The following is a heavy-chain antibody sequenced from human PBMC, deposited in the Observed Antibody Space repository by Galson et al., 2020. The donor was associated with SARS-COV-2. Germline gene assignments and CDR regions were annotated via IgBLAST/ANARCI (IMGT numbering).Heavy chain of an antibody. CDR3: ARERYSSSWQITAEHDAFDI. D-gene: IGHD6-13*01. CDR2: ISSSSSYI. J-gene: IGHJ3*02. V-gene: IGHV3-21*01. CDR1: GFTFSSYS. Sequence: GESLKISCAASGFTFSSYSMNWVRQAPGKGLEWVSSISSSSSYIYYADSVKGRFTISRDNAKNSLYLQMNSLRAEDTAVYYCARERYSSSWQITAEHDAFDIWGQGTMVTVSS.